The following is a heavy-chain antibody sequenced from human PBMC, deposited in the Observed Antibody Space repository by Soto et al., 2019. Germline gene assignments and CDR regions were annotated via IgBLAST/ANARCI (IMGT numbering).Heavy chain of an antibody. J-gene: IGHJ4*02. V-gene: IGHV3-15*01. CDR1: GFTFINAW. CDR2: IKSKTDGGTT. CDR3: TTDYDSSGYSYY. D-gene: IGHD3-22*01. Sequence: EVQLVESGGCLVKPGGSLRLSCAASGFTFINAWMSWVRQAPGKGLEWVGRIKSKTDGGTTDYAAPVKGRFTISRDDSKNTLYLQMNRLKTENTAVYYCTTDYDSSGYSYYWGQGTLVTVSS.